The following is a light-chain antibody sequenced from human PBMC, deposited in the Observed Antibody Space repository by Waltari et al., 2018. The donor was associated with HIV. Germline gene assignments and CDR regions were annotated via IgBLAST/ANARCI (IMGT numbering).Light chain of an antibody. CDR2: AVS. Sequence: IQLTQSPSFLSASVGDSVRITCRATQGVGSYLAWYQKKPGKAPNLLIYAVSVLQSGVPSRFSGSGSGTEFTLTISGLQPEDLATYYCQQLKTYPVTFGGGTKVDSK. V-gene: IGKV1-9*01. CDR1: QGVGSY. CDR3: QQLKTYPVT. J-gene: IGKJ4*01.